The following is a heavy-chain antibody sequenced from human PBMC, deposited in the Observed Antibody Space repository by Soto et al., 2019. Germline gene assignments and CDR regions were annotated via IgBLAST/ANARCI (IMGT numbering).Heavy chain of an antibody. V-gene: IGHV1-69*01. Sequence: QVQLVQSGAEVKKPGSSVKVSCKASGGTFSSYAISWVRQAPGQGLEWMGGIIPIFGTANYAQKFQGRVTITADETTSTAYMELSSLRSEDTAVYYCARVDTAMVKTYYFDYWGQGTLVTVSS. CDR1: GGTFSSYA. CDR2: IIPIFGTA. CDR3: ARVDTAMVKTYYFDY. D-gene: IGHD5-18*01. J-gene: IGHJ4*02.